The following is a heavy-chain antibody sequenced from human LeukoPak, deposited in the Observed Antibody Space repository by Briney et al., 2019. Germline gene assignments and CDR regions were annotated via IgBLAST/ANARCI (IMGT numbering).Heavy chain of an antibody. CDR3: ARGKIYIDY. J-gene: IGHJ4*02. Sequence: QTGGSLRRPCAASGFTFSSYSMNWVRQAPGKGLEWVSYISSGSNTIYYADSVKGRFTISRDNAKNSLYLQMNSLRYEDTAVYYCARGKIYIDYWGQGTLVTVSS. CDR1: GFTFSSYS. CDR2: ISSGSNTI. V-gene: IGHV3-48*02.